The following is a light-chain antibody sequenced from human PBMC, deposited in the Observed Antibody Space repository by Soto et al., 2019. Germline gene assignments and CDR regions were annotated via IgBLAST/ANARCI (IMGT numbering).Light chain of an antibody. CDR3: GTWDSSLSARV. V-gene: IGLV1-51*02. CDR1: SSNIGNNY. J-gene: IGLJ2*01. Sequence: QSVLTQPPSVSAAPGQKVTISCSGSSSNIGNNYVSWYQQLPGTAPKLLIYENNKRPSGIPDRFSGSKSGTSATLGITGLQTGDEADYYCGTWDSSLSARVFGGGTKPTV. CDR2: ENN.